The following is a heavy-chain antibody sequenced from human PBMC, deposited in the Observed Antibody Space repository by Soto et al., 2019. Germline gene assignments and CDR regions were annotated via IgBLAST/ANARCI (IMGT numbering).Heavy chain of an antibody. CDR3: ARTVYGDPPNWFDP. CDR2: IYWDDDK. V-gene: IGHV2-5*02. CDR1: GFSLSTSGVG. D-gene: IGHD4-17*01. Sequence: QTTLKESGPTLVKPTQTLTLTCTFSGFSLSTSGVGVGWIRQPPGEVLEWLALIYWDDDKLYSPSLKSRLTITKDTSKNQVVLTMTNMDPVDTAPYYCARTVYGDPPNWFDPWGQGTLVTVSS. J-gene: IGHJ5*02.